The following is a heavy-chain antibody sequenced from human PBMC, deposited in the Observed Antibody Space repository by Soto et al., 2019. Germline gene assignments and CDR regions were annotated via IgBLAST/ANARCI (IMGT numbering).Heavy chain of an antibody. V-gene: IGHV4-59*11. J-gene: IGHJ4*02. Sequence: SETLSLTCTVSGDSISGHYLSWIRQPPGKGLEWIGYIYYTGSTNYNPSLKSRVTMSLDTSKKQVSLNLRSVTAADTAVYYCARGSSSKSSDWYFGYWGQGALVTVS. D-gene: IGHD6-19*01. CDR3: ARGSSSKSSDWYFGY. CDR1: GDSISGHY. CDR2: IYYTGST.